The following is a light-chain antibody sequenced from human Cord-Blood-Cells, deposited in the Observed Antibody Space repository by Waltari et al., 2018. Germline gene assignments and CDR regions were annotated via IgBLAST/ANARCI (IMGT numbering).Light chain of an antibody. CDR2: KAS. V-gene: IGKV1-5*03. CDR3: QQYNSYSQWT. J-gene: IGKJ1*01. Sequence: DIQRTQSPSTLSASVGDRATITCRASQSISSWLAWYQQKPGKAPKPLIYKASSLDSGGPSRFSGSGSGTEFTLTISSLQPDDFATYYCQQYNSYSQWTFGQGTKVEIK. CDR1: QSISSW.